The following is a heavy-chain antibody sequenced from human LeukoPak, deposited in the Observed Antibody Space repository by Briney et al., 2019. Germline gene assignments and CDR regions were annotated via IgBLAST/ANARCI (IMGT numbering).Heavy chain of an antibody. D-gene: IGHD2-2*01. CDR2: TYYRSTWYN. J-gene: IGHJ5*02. V-gene: IGHV6-1*01. Sequence: SQTLSLTCAISGDSVSSNSVTWNWIRQSPSRGLEWLGRTYYRSTWYNDYAVTVRGRITVNPDTSKNQFSLHLNSVTPEDTAVYYCARRLSQYDCFDPWGQGILVTVSS. CDR1: GDSVSSNSVT. CDR3: ARRLSQYDCFDP.